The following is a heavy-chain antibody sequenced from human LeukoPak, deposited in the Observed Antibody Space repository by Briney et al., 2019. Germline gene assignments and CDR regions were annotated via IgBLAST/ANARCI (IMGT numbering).Heavy chain of an antibody. J-gene: IGHJ4*02. V-gene: IGHV3-30*02. Sequence: GGSLRLSCAASGFTFSSYGMHWVRQAPGTGLEWVAFIPYDGTNKYYTDSVEGRFTISRDNAKNSLYLEMNDPRGEDTAVYYCVRWRRYSNWFYDYWGQGALVTVSS. CDR1: GFTFSSYG. CDR3: VRWRRYSNWFYDY. D-gene: IGHD6-13*01. CDR2: IPYDGTNK.